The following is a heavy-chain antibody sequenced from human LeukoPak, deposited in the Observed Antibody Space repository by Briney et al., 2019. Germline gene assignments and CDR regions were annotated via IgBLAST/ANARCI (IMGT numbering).Heavy chain of an antibody. D-gene: IGHD1-26*01. V-gene: IGHV3-48*03. CDR1: GLTFSSYE. Sequence: GGPLRLSCAASGLTFSSYEMNWVGQAPGKGLEGVYYFSSSGSTIYYADSVKGRFISSRDNTKNSLYLQMNSLRAEDTAIYYCARDLRIVSGSYLDYWGQGTLVTVSS. CDR3: ARDLRIVSGSYLDY. J-gene: IGHJ4*02. CDR2: FSSSGSTI.